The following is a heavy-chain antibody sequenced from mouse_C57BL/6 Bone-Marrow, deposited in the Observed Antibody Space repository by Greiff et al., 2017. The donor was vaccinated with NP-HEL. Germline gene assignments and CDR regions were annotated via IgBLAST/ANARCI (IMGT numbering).Heavy chain of an antibody. D-gene: IGHD1-1*01. CDR3: SIYYGSLYYFGY. V-gene: IGHV1-26*01. J-gene: IGHJ2*01. Sequence: EVQLQQSGPELVKPGASVKISCKASGYTFTDYYMNWVKQSHGKSLEWIGDINPNNGGTSYNQKFKGKATLTVAKSSSTAYMALRSLTSEDSAVYYCSIYYGSLYYFGYWGQGTTLTVAS. CDR2: INPNNGGT. CDR1: GYTFTDYY.